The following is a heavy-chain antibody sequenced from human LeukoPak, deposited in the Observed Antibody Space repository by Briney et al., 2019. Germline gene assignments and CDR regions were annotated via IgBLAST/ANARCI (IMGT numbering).Heavy chain of an antibody. J-gene: IGHJ4*02. D-gene: IGHD4-4*01. CDR3: ARDGDYSNYIFVY. CDR2: ISYDGSNK. Sequence: GGSLRLSCAASGFTFSSYGMHWVRQAPGKGLEWVAVISYDGSNKYYADSVKGRFTISRDNSKNTLYLQMNSLRAEDTAVYYCARDGDYSNYIFVYWGQGTLVTVSS. CDR1: GFTFSSYG. V-gene: IGHV3-30*19.